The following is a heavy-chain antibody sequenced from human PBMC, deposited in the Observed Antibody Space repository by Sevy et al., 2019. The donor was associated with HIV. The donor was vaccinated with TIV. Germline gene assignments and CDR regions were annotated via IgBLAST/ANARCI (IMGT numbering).Heavy chain of an antibody. CDR3: AKRGEQYDLGMDV. Sequence: GGSLRLSCVASGFTFSSFEMNWVRQAPGKGLEWVSSISTSGSNRDYADSLKGRVTISRDNAKKSLYLQMNSLRAEDTAIYVGAKRGEQYDLGMDVWGQGTTVTVSS. J-gene: IGHJ6*02. D-gene: IGHD1-26*01. CDR2: ISTSGSNR. V-gene: IGHV3-48*03. CDR1: GFTFSSFE.